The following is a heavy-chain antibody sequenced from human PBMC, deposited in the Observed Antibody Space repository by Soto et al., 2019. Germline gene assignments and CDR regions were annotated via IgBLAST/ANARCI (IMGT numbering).Heavy chain of an antibody. CDR2: ITSSSSTI. Sequence: GGSLRLSCAASGFTFISYSLNWVRQAPGKGLEWVSYITSSSSTIYYADSVKGRSTISRDNAKNSLYLQMNSLRAEDTAVYYCARLTDYYGSGSYYRALDYWGQGTLVTVSS. J-gene: IGHJ4*02. V-gene: IGHV3-48*01. CDR3: ARLTDYYGSGSYYRALDY. CDR1: GFTFISYS. D-gene: IGHD3-10*01.